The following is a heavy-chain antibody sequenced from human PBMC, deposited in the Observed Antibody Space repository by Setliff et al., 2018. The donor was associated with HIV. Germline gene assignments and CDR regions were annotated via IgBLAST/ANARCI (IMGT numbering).Heavy chain of an antibody. CDR2: MIYGGDT. Sequence: SETLSLTCRVYGGSITSGNYYWGWIRQAPGKGLEWIASMIYGGDTWHNPSLKSRVTIYVDTANNEISLRLSSVTAEDTAVYRCARPHSGRGGGAWFDPWGQGIQVTVSS. J-gene: IGHJ5*02. CDR3: ARPHSGRGGGAWFDP. CDR1: GGSITSGNYY. D-gene: IGHD6-19*01. V-gene: IGHV4-39*01.